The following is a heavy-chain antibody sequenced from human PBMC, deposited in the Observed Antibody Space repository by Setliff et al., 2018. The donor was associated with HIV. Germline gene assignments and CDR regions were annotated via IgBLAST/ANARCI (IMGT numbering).Heavy chain of an antibody. CDR3: VKDVLKFWSGSGALDF. D-gene: IGHD3-3*01. CDR1: GFTFKSYG. Sequence: PGGSLRLSCAASGFTFKSYGIHWVRQAPGKGLEWVALIWYDASKKEYSDSVKGRFNILRDDSKKTAYLQMNSLRDEDTAVYYCVKDVLKFWSGSGALDFWGPGTLVTVSS. CDR2: IWYDASKK. V-gene: IGHV3-33*06. J-gene: IGHJ4*02.